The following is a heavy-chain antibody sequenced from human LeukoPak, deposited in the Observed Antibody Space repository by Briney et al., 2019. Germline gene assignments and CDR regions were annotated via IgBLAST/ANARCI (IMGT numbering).Heavy chain of an antibody. J-gene: IGHJ4*02. CDR2: IYHSGST. Sequence: KPSETQSLTCTLSGGSISTYYWSWIRQPAGKGLEWSGYIYHSGSTNYNPSLKSRVTISVDTSKNQFSLKLSSVTAADTAVYYCARGGGYASPIGYWGQGALVTVSS. V-gene: IGHV4-59*01. CDR3: ARGGGYASPIGY. D-gene: IGHD5-12*01. CDR1: GGSISTYY.